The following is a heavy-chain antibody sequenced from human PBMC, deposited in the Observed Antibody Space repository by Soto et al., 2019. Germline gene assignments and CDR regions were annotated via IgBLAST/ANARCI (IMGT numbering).Heavy chain of an antibody. CDR3: AKGGFLSSGYDQGFDI. D-gene: IGHD5-12*01. CDR2: ISWNSGSI. CDR1: GFTFDDYA. J-gene: IGHJ3*02. V-gene: IGHV3-9*01. Sequence: EVQLVESGGGLVQPGRSLRLSCAASGFTFDDYAMHWVRQAPGKGLEWVSGISWNSGSIGYADSVKGRFTISRDNAKNSLYLQMNSLRAEATALYYCAKGGFLSSGYDQGFDIWGQGTMVTVSS.